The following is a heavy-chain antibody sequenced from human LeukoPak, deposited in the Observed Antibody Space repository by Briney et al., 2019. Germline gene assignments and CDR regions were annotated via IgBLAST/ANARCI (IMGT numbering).Heavy chain of an antibody. CDR1: GFTFSRFN. Sequence: PGGSLRLSCVASGFTFSRFNMHWVRQAPGKGLEWVALIWYDGTDTYYADAVKGRSTISRDDSKNTVYLQMNSLRAEDTAFYYCARGFLDFDFWGHGTLVTVSS. CDR2: IWYDGTDT. J-gene: IGHJ4*01. V-gene: IGHV3-33*01. D-gene: IGHD3-3*01. CDR3: ARGFLDFDF.